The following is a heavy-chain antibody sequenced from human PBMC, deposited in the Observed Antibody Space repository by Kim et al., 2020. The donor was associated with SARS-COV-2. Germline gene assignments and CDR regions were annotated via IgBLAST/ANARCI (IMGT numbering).Heavy chain of an antibody. J-gene: IGHJ5*02. CDR1: GGSISSSSYY. CDR3: ARAGGQQLAQNWFDP. D-gene: IGHD6-13*01. CDR2: IYYSGST. Sequence: SETLSLTCTVSGGSISSSSYYWGWIHQPPGKGLEWIGSIYYSGSTYYNPSLKSRVTISVDTSKNQFSLKLSSVTAADTAVYYCARAGGQQLAQNWFDPWGQGTLVTVSS. V-gene: IGHV4-39*07.